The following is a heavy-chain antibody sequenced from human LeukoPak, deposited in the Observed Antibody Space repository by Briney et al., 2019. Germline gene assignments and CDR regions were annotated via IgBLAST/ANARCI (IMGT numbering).Heavy chain of an antibody. Sequence: SETLSLTCAVSGGSISSSNWWSWVRQPPGKGLEWIGEIYHSGSTNYNPSLKSRVTISVDTSKNQFSLKLSSVTAADTAVYYCARGRVVWYYYYGMDVWGQGTTVTVSS. CDR3: ARGRVVWYYYYGMDV. D-gene: IGHD2-15*01. CDR2: IYHSGST. J-gene: IGHJ6*02. CDR1: GGSISSSNW. V-gene: IGHV4-4*02.